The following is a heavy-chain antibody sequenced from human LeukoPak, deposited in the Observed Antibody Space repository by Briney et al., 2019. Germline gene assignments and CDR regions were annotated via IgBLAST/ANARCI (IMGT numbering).Heavy chain of an antibody. CDR2: ISGSGGST. CDR3: AKALLYCSGGSCYLDAFDI. J-gene: IGHJ3*02. D-gene: IGHD2-15*01. Sequence: GGSLRLSCAASGFTFSSYAMSWVRQAPGKGLEWVSAISGSGGSTYYADSVKGRFTISRDNSKNTLYLQMNSLRAEDTAVYYCAKALLYCSGGSCYLDAFDIWGQGTMVTVSS. V-gene: IGHV3-23*01. CDR1: GFTFSSYA.